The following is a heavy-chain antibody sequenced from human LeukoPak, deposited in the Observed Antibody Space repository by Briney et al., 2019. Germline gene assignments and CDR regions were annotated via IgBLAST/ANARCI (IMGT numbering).Heavy chain of an antibody. CDR2: VYSSGST. CDR3: AEADSSQIPDC. V-gene: IGHV4-4*07. CDR1: GGSISSYY. J-gene: IGHJ4*02. D-gene: IGHD2-15*01. Sequence: SETLSLTCTVSGGSISSYYWSWIRQPAGKGLEWIGRVYSSGSTNYNSSLKSRVTMSVDTSKNQFSLKLSSVTAADTAVYYCAEADSSQIPDCWGQGTLVTVSS.